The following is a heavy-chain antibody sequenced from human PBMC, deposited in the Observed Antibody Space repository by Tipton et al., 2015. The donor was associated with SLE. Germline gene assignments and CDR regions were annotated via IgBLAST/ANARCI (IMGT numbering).Heavy chain of an antibody. V-gene: IGHV4-39*01. CDR2: IYYSGST. CDR1: GGSISSSSYF. Sequence: LRLSCTVSGGSISSSSYFWGWLRQPPGKGLEWIGSIYYSGSTYYNPSLKSRFTISVDTSKNQFSLKLSSVTAADAAVYYYTGLSSSAALMDVWGQGTPATVSS. J-gene: IGHJ6*02. CDR3: TGLSSSAALMDV. D-gene: IGHD6-6*01.